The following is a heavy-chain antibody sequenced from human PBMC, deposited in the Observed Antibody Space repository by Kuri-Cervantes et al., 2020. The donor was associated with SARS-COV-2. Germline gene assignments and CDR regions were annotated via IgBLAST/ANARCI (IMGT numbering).Heavy chain of an antibody. V-gene: IGHV3-11*01. CDR1: GFTFSDYY. CDR2: ISSSGSTI. CDR3: ARAEYDPHRYYYYMDV. J-gene: IGHJ6*03. Sequence: GGSLRLSCAASGFTFSDYYMSWIRQAPGKGLERVSYISSSGSTIYYADSVKGRFTISRDNAKNSLYLQMNSLRAEDTALYHCARAEYDPHRYYYYMDVWGKGTTVTVSS. D-gene: IGHD2/OR15-2a*01.